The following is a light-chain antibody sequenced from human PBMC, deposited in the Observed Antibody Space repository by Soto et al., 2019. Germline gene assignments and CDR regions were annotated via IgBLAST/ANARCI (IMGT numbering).Light chain of an antibody. V-gene: IGKV3-11*01. Sequence: EIVVTQSPATLSLSPGERATLSCRASQSVSSYLAWYQQKPGQAPRLLIHDASNRATGIPARFSGSGSGTDFTLTISSLEPEDFAVYYCQQRSNWPRWTFGQGTKVEIK. CDR3: QQRSNWPRWT. J-gene: IGKJ1*01. CDR1: QSVSSY. CDR2: DAS.